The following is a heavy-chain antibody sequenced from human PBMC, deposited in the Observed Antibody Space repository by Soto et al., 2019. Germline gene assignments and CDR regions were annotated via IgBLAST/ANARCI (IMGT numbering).Heavy chain of an antibody. CDR1: GGSISSSNW. D-gene: IGHD6-6*01. CDR3: ARTTVYSSSSGGAFDI. CDR2: IYHSGST. V-gene: IGHV4-4*02. J-gene: IGHJ3*02. Sequence: QVQLQESGPGLLKPSGTLSLTCAVSGGSISSSNWWSWVRQPPGKGLEWIGEIYHSGSTNYNPSLKSRVTISVGKSKNQFSLKVSSVTAADTAVYYCARTTVYSSSSGGAFDIWGQGTMVTVSS.